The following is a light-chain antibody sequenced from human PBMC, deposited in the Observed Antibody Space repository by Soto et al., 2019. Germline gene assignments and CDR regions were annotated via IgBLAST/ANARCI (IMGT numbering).Light chain of an antibody. Sequence: QSVLTQPASVSGSPGQSITISCTGTSSDVGSYNLVSWYQQHPGKAPMLMIYEGTKRPSGVSNRFSGSKSGNMASLTISGLQAEDEADYYCCSYAGSSTYVFGTGTKLTVL. CDR3: CSYAGSSTYV. V-gene: IGLV2-23*01. CDR1: SSDVGSYNL. CDR2: EGT. J-gene: IGLJ1*01.